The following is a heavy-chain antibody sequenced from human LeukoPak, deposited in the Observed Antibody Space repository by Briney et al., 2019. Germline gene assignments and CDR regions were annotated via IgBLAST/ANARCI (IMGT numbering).Heavy chain of an antibody. CDR1: GGSISSGGYY. D-gene: IGHD3-22*01. CDR2: IYHSGST. V-gene: IGHV4-30-2*01. J-gene: IGHJ4*02. Sequence: KPSQTLSLTCTVSGGSISSGGYYWSWIRQPPGKGLEWIGYIYHSGSTYYNPSLKSRVTISVDRSKNQFSLKLSSVTAADTAVYYCARGDTMMDYYFDYWGQGTLVTVSS. CDR3: ARGDTMMDYYFDY.